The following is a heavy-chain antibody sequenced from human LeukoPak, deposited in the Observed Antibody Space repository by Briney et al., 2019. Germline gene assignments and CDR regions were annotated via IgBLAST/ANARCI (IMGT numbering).Heavy chain of an antibody. CDR2: VYYSGST. J-gene: IGHJ4*02. CDR3: ARETAPSRDGYNSY. D-gene: IGHD5-24*01. CDR1: GGSISSGGYY. V-gene: IGHV4-31*03. Sequence: SQTLSLTCTVSGGSISSGGYYWSWIRQHPGTGLEWIGYVYYSGSTYYNPSLKSRVTISVDTSKNQFSLKLSSVTAADTAVYYCARETAPSRDGYNSYWGQGTLVTVSS.